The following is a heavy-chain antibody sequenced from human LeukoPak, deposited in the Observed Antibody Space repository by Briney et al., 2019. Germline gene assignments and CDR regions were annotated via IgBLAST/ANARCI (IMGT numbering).Heavy chain of an antibody. V-gene: IGHV1-18*01. J-gene: IGHJ1*01. Sequence: ASVKVSCKASGYTFTSYGVSWVRQAPGQGLEWMGWISAYNGNTNYAQKLQGGVTMTTDTSTSTAYMELSSLRSEDTAVYYCARDSGSGWYFEYFQHWGQGTLVTVSS. CDR1: GYTFTSYG. CDR2: ISAYNGNT. CDR3: ARDSGSGWYFEYFQH. D-gene: IGHD6-19*01.